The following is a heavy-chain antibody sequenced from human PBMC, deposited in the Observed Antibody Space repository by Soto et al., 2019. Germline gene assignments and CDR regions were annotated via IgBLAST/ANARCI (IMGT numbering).Heavy chain of an antibody. Sequence: QVQLVESGGGVVQPGRSLRLSCAASGFTFSRYAMHWVRQAPGKGLEWVAVISYDGSNKYYADSVKGRFTISRDNSKNTLYLQMNSLRAEDTAVYYCARGGYSYGSPDYWGQGTLVTVSS. J-gene: IGHJ4*02. CDR1: GFTFSRYA. CDR3: ARGGYSYGSPDY. D-gene: IGHD5-18*01. V-gene: IGHV3-30-3*01. CDR2: ISYDGSNK.